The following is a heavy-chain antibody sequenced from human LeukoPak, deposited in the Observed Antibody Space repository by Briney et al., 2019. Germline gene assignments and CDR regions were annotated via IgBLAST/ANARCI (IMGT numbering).Heavy chain of an antibody. V-gene: IGHV3-7*01. CDR1: GFTFSSYW. Sequence: GGSLRLSCAASGFTFSSYWMSWVRQAPGKGLEWVANIKQDGSEKYYVDSVKGRFTISRDNAKNSLYLQMNSLRAEDTAVYYCARLYYDFWSGYLQTFDYWGQGTLVTVSS. J-gene: IGHJ4*02. CDR3: ARLYYDFWSGYLQTFDY. D-gene: IGHD3-3*01. CDR2: IKQDGSEK.